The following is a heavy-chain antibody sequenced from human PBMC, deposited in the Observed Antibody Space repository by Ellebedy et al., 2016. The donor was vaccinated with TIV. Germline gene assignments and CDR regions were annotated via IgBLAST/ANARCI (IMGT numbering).Heavy chain of an antibody. Sequence: SETLSLTXTVSGDSVRSSSNYWGWIRQPPGKGLEWVGNIYYSGRVYYSPSLNDRATISVDTSKNHLSLTLTSVTAADTAMYYCARDREFFYDNKNFDYWGQGALVTVSS. CDR1: GDSVRSSSNY. CDR2: IYYSGRV. CDR3: ARDREFFYDNKNFDY. D-gene: IGHD2/OR15-2a*01. J-gene: IGHJ4*02. V-gene: IGHV4-39*07.